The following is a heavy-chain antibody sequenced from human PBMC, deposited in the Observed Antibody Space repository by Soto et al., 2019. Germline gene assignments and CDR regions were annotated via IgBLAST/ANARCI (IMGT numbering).Heavy chain of an antibody. V-gene: IGHV3-30-3*01. Sequence: QVHLVESGGGVVQPGRSLRLSCAASGFTFSTYAMHWVRQAPGKGLEWMAVISYDGSVTYYADSVKGRFTISRDNSINTLYLQMNSLRGGDTALYYCARQNSGWSYYFDYWGQGTLVTVPS. CDR1: GFTFSTYA. J-gene: IGHJ4*02. CDR3: ARQNSGWSYYFDY. CDR2: ISYDGSVT. D-gene: IGHD6-19*01.